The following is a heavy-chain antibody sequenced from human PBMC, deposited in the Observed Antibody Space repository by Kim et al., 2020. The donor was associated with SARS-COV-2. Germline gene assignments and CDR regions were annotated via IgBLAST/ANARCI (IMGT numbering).Heavy chain of an antibody. Sequence: GGSLRLSCTTSGFTFTGYSMSWVRQAPGKGLEWVSVIYGSDGTTYFVDSVKGRFTISRDNSKNTLYVQMSTWTADDTAVYYCVKGGYESLWDIWRQGTMVTVTS. V-gene: IGHV3-23*01. D-gene: IGHD3-16*02. CDR2: IYGSDGTT. J-gene: IGHJ4*02. CDR3: VKGGYESLWDI. CDR1: GFTFTGYS.